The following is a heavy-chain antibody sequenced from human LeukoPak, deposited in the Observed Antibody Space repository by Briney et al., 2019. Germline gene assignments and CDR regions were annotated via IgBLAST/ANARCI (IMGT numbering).Heavy chain of an antibody. V-gene: IGHV1-69*13. Sequence: ASVKVSCKASGGTFSSYAISWVRQAPGQGLEWMGGIIPIFGTANYAQKFQGRVTITADESTSTAYMELSSLRSEDTAVYYCARRGLGGYDFFDYWGQGTLVTVSS. CDR3: ARRGLGGYDFFDY. D-gene: IGHD5-12*01. CDR2: IIPIFGTA. CDR1: GGTFSSYA. J-gene: IGHJ4*02.